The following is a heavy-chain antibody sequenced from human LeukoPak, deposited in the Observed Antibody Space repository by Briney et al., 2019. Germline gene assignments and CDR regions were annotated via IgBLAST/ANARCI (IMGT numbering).Heavy chain of an antibody. CDR2: IYHSGST. CDR3: ARGGGPRGYSYGIPFDY. V-gene: IGHV4-30-2*01. CDR1: GGSISSGGYS. D-gene: IGHD5-18*01. Sequence: SQTLSLTCAVSGGSISSGGYSWSWIRQPPGKGLEWIGYIYHSGSTYYNPSLKSRVTISVDRSKNQFSLKLSSVTAADTAVYYCARGGGPRGYSYGIPFDYWGQGTLVTVSS. J-gene: IGHJ4*02.